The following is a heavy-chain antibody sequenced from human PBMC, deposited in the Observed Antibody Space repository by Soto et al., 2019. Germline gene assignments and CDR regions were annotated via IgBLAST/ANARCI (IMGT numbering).Heavy chain of an antibody. D-gene: IGHD3-3*01. J-gene: IGHJ6*02. CDR2: INPSGGST. CDR3: ARAEDPYYDFWSGYYHLKYYYYGMDV. CDR1: GYTCTSYY. Sequence: ASVKFSCKASGYTCTSYYMHWLRQAPGQGLEWMGIINPSGGSTIYAQKLQGRVTMTRDTSTSTVYMELSSLRSEDTAVYYCARAEDPYYDFWSGYYHLKYYYYGMDVWGQGTTVTVSS. V-gene: IGHV1-46*01.